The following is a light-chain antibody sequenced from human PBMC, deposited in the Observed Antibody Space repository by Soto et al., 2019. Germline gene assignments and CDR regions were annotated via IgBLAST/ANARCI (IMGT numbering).Light chain of an antibody. J-gene: IGKJ4*01. Sequence: EIVMTQSPATLSVSPGERVTLSCRASQSVSSRLAWYHQKPGQSPRLLIYGASTRATGIPARFSGSGSGTDFTLTISRLEPEDFAVYYCQQYGSSPLTFGGGTKVDIK. V-gene: IGKV3-20*01. CDR2: GAS. CDR3: QQYGSSPLT. CDR1: QSVSSR.